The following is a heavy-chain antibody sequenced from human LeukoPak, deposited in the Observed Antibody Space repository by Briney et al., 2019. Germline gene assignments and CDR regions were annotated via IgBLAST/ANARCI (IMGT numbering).Heavy chain of an antibody. CDR2: IRSKASNYAT. CDR1: GFTFSEST. CDR3: TRHERDCSGGRCSDY. Sequence: GGALRLSCVASGFTFSESTMHWVRQASGKGLEGVGHIRSKASNYATTYAASVKGRFTISRDDSKNTAYLQINSLKTEDTAIYYCTRHERDCSGGRCSDYWGQGTPVTVSS. J-gene: IGHJ4*02. V-gene: IGHV3-73*01. D-gene: IGHD2-15*01.